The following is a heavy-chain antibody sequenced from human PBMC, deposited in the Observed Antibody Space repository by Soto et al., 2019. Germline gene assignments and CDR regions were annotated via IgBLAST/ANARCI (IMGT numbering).Heavy chain of an antibody. CDR3: AKDNRGILYYYDSSGYYSDWYFDL. CDR2: FRGRGGSN. D-gene: IGHD3-22*01. V-gene: IGHV3-23*01. Sequence: EVQLLESGGGLVQPGGSLRLSCAASGFTFSSYAMSWVRQAPGKGREWASAFRGRGGSNYYANSVKGRFSISRDNSNNTLYLQMNSLRAEDTAVYYCAKDNRGILYYYDSSGYYSDWYFDLWGRGTLVTVSS. J-gene: IGHJ2*01. CDR1: GFTFSSYA.